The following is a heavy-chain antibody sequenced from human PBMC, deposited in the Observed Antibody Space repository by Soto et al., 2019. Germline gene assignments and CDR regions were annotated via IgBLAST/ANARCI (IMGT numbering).Heavy chain of an antibody. CDR3: AKEGQYYVVVVADNWFDP. V-gene: IGHV3-23*01. CDR2: ISGSGGST. J-gene: IGHJ5*02. CDR1: GFTFSSYA. Sequence: PGGSLRLSCAASGFTFSSYAMSWVRQAPGKGLEWVSAISGSGGSTYYADSVKGRFTISRDNSKNTLYLQMNSLRAEDTAVYYCAKEGQYYVVVVADNWFDPWGQGTLVTSPQ. D-gene: IGHD2-15*01.